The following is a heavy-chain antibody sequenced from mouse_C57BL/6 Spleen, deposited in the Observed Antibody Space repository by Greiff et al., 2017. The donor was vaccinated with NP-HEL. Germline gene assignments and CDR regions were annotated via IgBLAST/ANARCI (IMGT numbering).Heavy chain of an antibody. J-gene: IGHJ4*01. CDR1: GYAFSSSW. D-gene: IGHD1-1*01. Sequence: VKLVESGPELVKPGASVKISCKASGYAFSSSWMNWVKQRPGKGLEWIGRIYPGDGDTNYNGKFKGKATLTADKSSSTAYMQLSSLTSEDSAVYFCARFYYGSSYYAMDYWGQGTSVTVSS. CDR3: ARFYYGSSYYAMDY. CDR2: IYPGDGDT. V-gene: IGHV1-82*01.